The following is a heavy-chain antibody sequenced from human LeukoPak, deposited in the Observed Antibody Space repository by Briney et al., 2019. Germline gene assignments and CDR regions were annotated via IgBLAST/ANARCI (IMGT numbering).Heavy chain of an antibody. CDR3: ARGSDYEGYFDY. V-gene: IGHV1-69*05. D-gene: IGHD5-12*01. CDR1: GGTFSSCA. CDR2: IIPIFGTA. Sequence: ASVKVSCKASGGTFSSCAISWVRQAPGQGLEWMGGIIPIFGTANYAQKFQGRVTITTDESTSTAYMELSSLRSEDTAVYYCARGSDYEGYFDYWGQGTLVTVSS. J-gene: IGHJ4*02.